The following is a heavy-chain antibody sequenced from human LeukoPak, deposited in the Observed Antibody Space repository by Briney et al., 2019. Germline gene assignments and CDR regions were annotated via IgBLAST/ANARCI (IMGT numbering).Heavy chain of an antibody. J-gene: IGHJ5*02. D-gene: IGHD2-2*01. CDR2: IYTSGST. CDR1: GGSISSYY. Sequence: KPSETLSLTCTVSGGSISSYYWSWIRQPAGKGLEWIGRIYTSGSTNYNPSLKSRVTMSVDTSKNQFSLKLSSVTAADTAVYYCARGCSSTSCSNNWFDPWGQGTLATVSS. V-gene: IGHV4-4*07. CDR3: ARGCSSTSCSNNWFDP.